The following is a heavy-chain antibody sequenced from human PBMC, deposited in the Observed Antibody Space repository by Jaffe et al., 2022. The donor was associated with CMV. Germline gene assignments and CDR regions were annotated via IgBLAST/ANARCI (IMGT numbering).Heavy chain of an antibody. CDR1: GGSISSYY. CDR3: ARSRGVPAATNRWERSDYYYYYYMDV. Sequence: QVQLQESGPGLVKPSETLSLTCTVSGGSISSYYWSWIRQPPGKGLEWIGYIYYSGSTNYNPSLKSRVTISVDTSKNQFSLKLSSVTAADTAVYYCARSRGVPAATNRWERSDYYYYYYMDVWGKGTTVTVSS. V-gene: IGHV4-59*01. D-gene: IGHD2-2*01. CDR2: IYYSGST. J-gene: IGHJ6*03.